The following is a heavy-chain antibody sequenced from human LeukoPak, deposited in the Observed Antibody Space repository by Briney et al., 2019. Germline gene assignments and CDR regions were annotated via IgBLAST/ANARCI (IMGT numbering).Heavy chain of an antibody. Sequence: ASVKVSCKASGYTFTSYDINWVRQATGQGLEWVGWMNPNSGNTGHAQKFQGRVTMTRNTSTGTANMELSSLRSEDTAVYYCAKSHTGTWYHHYGMDVWGQGTTVTVSS. V-gene: IGHV1-8*01. J-gene: IGHJ6*02. CDR1: GYTFTSYD. CDR2: MNPNSGNT. D-gene: IGHD6-13*01. CDR3: AKSHTGTWYHHYGMDV.